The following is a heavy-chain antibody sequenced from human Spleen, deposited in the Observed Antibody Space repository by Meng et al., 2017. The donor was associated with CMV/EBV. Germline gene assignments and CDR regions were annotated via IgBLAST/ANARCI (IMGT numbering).Heavy chain of an antibody. V-gene: IGHV4-4*02. D-gene: IGHD1-26*01. J-gene: IGHJ4*02. CDR1: GDSISSSNW. CDR3: ASPYSGSY. Sequence: SETLSLTCAVSGDSISSSNWWSWVRQPPGKGLEWIGEIEHSGSTNYNPSLKSRVSISVDTSKNQFSLKLRSVTAADTTVYYCASPYSGSYWGQGTLVTVSS. CDR2: IEHSGST.